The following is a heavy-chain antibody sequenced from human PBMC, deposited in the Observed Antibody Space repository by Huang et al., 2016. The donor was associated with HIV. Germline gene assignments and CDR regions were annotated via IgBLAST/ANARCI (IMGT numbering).Heavy chain of an antibody. CDR1: GGSFSGYY. V-gene: IGHV4-34*01. Sequence: QVQLHQWGAGLLKPSETLSLTCAVYGGSFSGYYWSWIRQPPGKGLEWIGEITHSGTTNSNPSLKSRVTISEVTSKNQFSLKLSSVTAADTAVYYCARAPHYGSGSYYYWGQGTLVTVSS. J-gene: IGHJ4*02. CDR3: ARAPHYGSGSYYY. D-gene: IGHD3-10*01. CDR2: ITHSGTT.